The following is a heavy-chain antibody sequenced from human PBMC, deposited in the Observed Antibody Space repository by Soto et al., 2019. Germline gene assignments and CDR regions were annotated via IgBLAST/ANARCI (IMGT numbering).Heavy chain of an antibody. V-gene: IGHV1-18*01. J-gene: IGHJ6*02. CDR1: GYTFTSYG. CDR3: ARGLRTTGYYGMDV. Sequence: ASVKVSCKASGYTFTSYGISWVRQAPGQGLEWMGWISAYNGNTNYAQKLRGRVTMTTDTSTSTAYMELRSLRSDDTAVYYCARGLRTTGYYGMDVWGQGTTVTVSS. CDR2: ISAYNGNT.